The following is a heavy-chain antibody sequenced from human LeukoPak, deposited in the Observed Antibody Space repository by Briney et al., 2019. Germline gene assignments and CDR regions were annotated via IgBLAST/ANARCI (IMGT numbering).Heavy chain of an antibody. CDR1: GVSISSDGYS. CDR3: ARASGYYDSSGYLLYYYGMDV. J-gene: IGHJ6*02. D-gene: IGHD3-22*01. V-gene: IGHV4-30-2*01. CDR2: IYHSGST. Sequence: SETLSLTCAVSGVSISSDGYSWSWIRQPPGKGLEWIGYIYHSGSTYYNPSLKSRVTISVDRSKNQFSLKLSSVTAADTAVYYCARASGYYDSSGYLLYYYGMDVWGQGTTVTVSS.